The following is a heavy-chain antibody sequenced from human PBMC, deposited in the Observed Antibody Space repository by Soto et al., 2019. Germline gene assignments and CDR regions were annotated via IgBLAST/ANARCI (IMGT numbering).Heavy chain of an antibody. Sequence: SETLSLTCTVSGGSISSYYWSWIRQPPGKGLEWIGYIYYSGSTNYNPSLKSRVTISVDTSKNQFSLKLTSVTAAGTAVYYCARATYYYDRSGYLYYFDYWGQGILVTVSS. CDR2: IYYSGST. J-gene: IGHJ4*02. V-gene: IGHV4-59*01. CDR1: GGSISSYY. D-gene: IGHD3-22*01. CDR3: ARATYYYDRSGYLYYFDY.